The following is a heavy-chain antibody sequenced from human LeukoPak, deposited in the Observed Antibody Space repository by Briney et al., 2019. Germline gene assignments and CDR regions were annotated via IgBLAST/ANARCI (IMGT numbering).Heavy chain of an antibody. Sequence: GGSLRLSCAASGFTFSSYGMHWVRQAPGKGLEWVAFIRYDGSNKYYADSVKGRFTISRDNSKNTLYLQMNSLRAEDTAVYYCAKDFGSGWYGFNWFDPWGQGTLVTVSS. D-gene: IGHD6-19*01. CDR3: AKDFGSGWYGFNWFDP. V-gene: IGHV3-30*02. CDR2: IRYDGSNK. CDR1: GFTFSSYG. J-gene: IGHJ5*02.